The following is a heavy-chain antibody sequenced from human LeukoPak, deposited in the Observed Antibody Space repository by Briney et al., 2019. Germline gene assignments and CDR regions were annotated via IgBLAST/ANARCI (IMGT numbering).Heavy chain of an antibody. CDR1: GFTFSDYY. V-gene: IGHV3-11*01. CDR2: ISSSGSTI. CDR3: TTVLITRWFGESEYYFDY. D-gene: IGHD3-10*01. J-gene: IGHJ4*02. Sequence: PGGSLRLSCAASGFTFSDYYMSWIRQAPGKGLEWVSYISSSGSTISYADSVKGRFTISRDNAKNSLYLQMNSLKTEDTAVYYCTTVLITRWFGESEYYFDYWGQGTLVTVSS.